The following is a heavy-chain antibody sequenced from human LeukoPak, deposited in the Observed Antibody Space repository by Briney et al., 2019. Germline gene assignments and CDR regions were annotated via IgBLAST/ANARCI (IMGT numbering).Heavy chain of an antibody. V-gene: IGHV3-53*01. D-gene: IGHD1-26*01. CDR2: IGYSGGST. Sequence: GGSLRLSCAASGFTVSSNYMSWVRQAPGKGLEWVSTIGYSGGSTYYADSVKGRFTISRDNSKNTLYLQMNSLRAEDTAVYYCAKDPVQWELRYYFDHWGQGTLVTVSS. J-gene: IGHJ4*02. CDR1: GFTVSSNY. CDR3: AKDPVQWELRYYFDH.